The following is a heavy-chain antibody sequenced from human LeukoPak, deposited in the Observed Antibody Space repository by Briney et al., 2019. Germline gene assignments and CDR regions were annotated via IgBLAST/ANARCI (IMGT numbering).Heavy chain of an antibody. Sequence: ASVKVSCKASGYTFTSYYMHWVRQAPGQGLEWMGIINPSGGSTSYAQKFQGRVTMTRDTSTSTVYMELSSLRSEDTAVYYCAREGVEMATIYAFDIWGQGTMVTVSS. J-gene: IGHJ3*02. CDR1: GYTFTSYY. D-gene: IGHD5-24*01. CDR3: AREGVEMATIYAFDI. V-gene: IGHV1-46*01. CDR2: INPSGGST.